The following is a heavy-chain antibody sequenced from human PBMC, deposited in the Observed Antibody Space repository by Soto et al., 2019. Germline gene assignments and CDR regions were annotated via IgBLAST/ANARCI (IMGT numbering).Heavy chain of an antibody. D-gene: IGHD1-26*01. V-gene: IGHV4-39*01. CDR3: ERHGITGSYYDALDI. CDR1: GGSISSSSCH. J-gene: IGHJ3*02. CDR2: IKYSGTT. Sequence: SETLSLTCTVSGGSISSSSCHWGWIRQPPGKGLEWIASIKYSGTTFYNPSLKSRVTLSVDTSKNQFALKLSSVTAAETAVYYCERHGITGSYYDALDIWGQGTMVTVSS.